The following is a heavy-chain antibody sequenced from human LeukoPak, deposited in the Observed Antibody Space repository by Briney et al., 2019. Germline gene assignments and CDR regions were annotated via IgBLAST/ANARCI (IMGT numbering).Heavy chain of an antibody. D-gene: IGHD4-17*01. CDR3: ARSMSTATTRYFDL. CDR1: GFTFDDYG. CDR2: ITWNGART. V-gene: IGHV3-20*04. J-gene: IGHJ2*01. Sequence: PGGSLRLSCAASGFTFDDYGLIWVRQAPGKGLEWVSYITWNGARTHYADSVKGRVTISRDNAKYSLYLEMNSLRAEDTALYYCARSMSTATTRYFDLWGRGTLVTVSS.